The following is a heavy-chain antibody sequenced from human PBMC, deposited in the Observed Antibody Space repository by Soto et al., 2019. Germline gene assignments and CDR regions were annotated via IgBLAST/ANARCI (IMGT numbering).Heavy chain of an antibody. D-gene: IGHD3-22*01. J-gene: IGHJ5*02. CDR2: MNPNSGNT. CDR1: GCTFTSYD. Sequence: ASVKVSCKASGCTFTSYDINWVRQATGQGLEWMGWMNPNSGNTGYAQKFQGRVTMTRNTSISTAYMELSSLRSEDTAVYYCARKVYYDSSGSPNWFDPWGQGTLVTVSS. CDR3: ARKVYYDSSGSPNWFDP. V-gene: IGHV1-8*01.